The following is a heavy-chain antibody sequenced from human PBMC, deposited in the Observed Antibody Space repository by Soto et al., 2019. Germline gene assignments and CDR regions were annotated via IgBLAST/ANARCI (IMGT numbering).Heavy chain of an antibody. CDR2: IYYSGST. D-gene: IGHD3-3*01. J-gene: IGHJ6*02. CDR3: ARVQSYYDFWSGKVYYYGMDV. CDR1: GGSISSYY. V-gene: IGHV4-59*01. Sequence: QVQLQESGPGLVKPSETLSLTYTVSGGSISSYYWSWIRQPPGKGLEWIGYIYYSGSTNYNPSLKSRVTISVDTSKNQFSLKLSSVTAADTAVYYCARVQSYYDFWSGKVYYYGMDVWGQGTTVTVSS.